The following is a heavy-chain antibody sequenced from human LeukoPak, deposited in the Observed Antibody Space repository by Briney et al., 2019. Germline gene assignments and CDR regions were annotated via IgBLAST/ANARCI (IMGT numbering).Heavy chain of an antibody. Sequence: PSEILSLTCTVSGGSISSGSYYWSWIRQPAGKGLEWIGRIYTSGSTNYNPSLKSRVTISVDTSKNQFSLKLSSVTAADTAVYYCARDYGSGIFDYWGQGTLVTVSS. D-gene: IGHD1-26*01. CDR3: ARDYGSGIFDY. J-gene: IGHJ4*02. CDR1: GGSISSGSYY. CDR2: IYTSGST. V-gene: IGHV4-61*02.